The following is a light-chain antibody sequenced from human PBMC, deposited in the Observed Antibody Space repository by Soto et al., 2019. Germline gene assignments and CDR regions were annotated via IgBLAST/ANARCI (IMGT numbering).Light chain of an antibody. CDR2: EVS. V-gene: IGLV2-14*01. CDR3: SSYTSSSTDV. J-gene: IGLJ1*01. CDR1: SSDVGGYNY. Sequence: QSVLTQPASVSGSPGQSITISCTGTSSDVGGYNYVSWYQQHPGKAPKLMIYEVSNRPSGVSNRFSGSKSGNTASLTISGLQAEDDADYYCSSYTSSSTDVFGTGTKVTVL.